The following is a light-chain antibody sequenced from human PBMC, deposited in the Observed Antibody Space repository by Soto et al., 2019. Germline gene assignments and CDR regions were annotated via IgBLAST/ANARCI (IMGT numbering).Light chain of an antibody. Sequence: DIQMTQSPSTLSASVGDRVTITCRASQSISTWLAWYQQKQGKAPKLLIYKASSLESGVPSRFSGSGSGTEFTLTISSLQPDDFATYYCQQYNSYWTFGHGTKVEIK. J-gene: IGKJ1*01. CDR3: QQYNSYWT. V-gene: IGKV1-5*03. CDR2: KAS. CDR1: QSISTW.